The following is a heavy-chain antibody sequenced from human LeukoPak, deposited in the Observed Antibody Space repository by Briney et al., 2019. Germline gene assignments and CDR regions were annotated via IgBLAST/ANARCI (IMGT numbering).Heavy chain of an antibody. V-gene: IGHV3-30*18. J-gene: IGHJ4*02. D-gene: IGHD6-19*01. Sequence: GGSLRLSCAASGFTFSNYGMHWVRQAPGKGLEWVAVISYDGSNTFYADSVKGRFTISRDNSKNTLYLQMNSLRTEDTALFYCAKDRDTSGWRYFDYWGQGTLVTVSS. CDR1: GFTFSNYG. CDR3: AKDRDTSGWRYFDY. CDR2: ISYDGSNT.